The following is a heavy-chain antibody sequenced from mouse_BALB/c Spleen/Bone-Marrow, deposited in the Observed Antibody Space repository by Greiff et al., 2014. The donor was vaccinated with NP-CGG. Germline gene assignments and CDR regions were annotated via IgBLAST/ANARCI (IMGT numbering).Heavy chain of an antibody. J-gene: IGHJ4*01. CDR2: IYPGNSDT. CDR3: TGYVRRYYYAMDY. V-gene: IGHV1-5*01. CDR1: GYTFTSYW. D-gene: IGHD2-14*01. Sequence: DVKLVESGTVLARPGASVKMSCKASGYTFTSYWMHWVKQRPGQGLEWIGAIYPGNSDTSYNRKFKGKAKLTAVTSTSTAYMELSSLTNEDSAVYYCTGYVRRYYYAMDYWGQGTSVTVSS.